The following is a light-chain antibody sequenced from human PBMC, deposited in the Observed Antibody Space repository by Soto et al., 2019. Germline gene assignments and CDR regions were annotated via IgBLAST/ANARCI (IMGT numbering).Light chain of an antibody. V-gene: IGKV3-15*01. CDR2: YAS. CDR1: QSVSNN. CDR3: QQYNDWPPIT. Sequence: EIMMTQSPATLSVSPGEIATLSCRASQSVSNNLAWYQHKPGQAPRLLIDYASTRATGIPDRFSGSGSGTEFTLTISSLQSEDFALYYCQQYNDWPPITFGQGPRLEIK. J-gene: IGKJ5*01.